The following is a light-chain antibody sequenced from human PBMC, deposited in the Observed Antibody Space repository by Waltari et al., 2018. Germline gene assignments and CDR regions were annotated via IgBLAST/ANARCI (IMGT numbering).Light chain of an antibody. CDR1: KIGSKN. CDR3: QVWDSSAVV. CDR2: RDS. J-gene: IGLJ2*01. Sequence: SYELTQPLSVSVALGQTARIPWGENKIGSKNGHWYQQKPGQAPVFVIYRDSKRPSGIPERFSGSNSGNTATLTISRAQAGDEADYYCQVWDSSAVVFGGGTKLIVL. V-gene: IGLV3-9*01.